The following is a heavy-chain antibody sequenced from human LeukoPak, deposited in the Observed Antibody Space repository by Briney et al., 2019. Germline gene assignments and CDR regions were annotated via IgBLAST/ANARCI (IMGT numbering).Heavy chain of an antibody. CDR2: MYSRGSS. V-gene: IGHV3-66*02. CDR1: GFTVGNNY. J-gene: IGHJ4*02. CDR3: ARGQIVGVQGDF. Sequence: PGGSLRLSCKVSGFTVGNNYMSWVRQAPGKGLEWVALMYSRGSSHYADSVRGRSTISRDSSKNTVYLQMNSLTAEDTAVYYCARGQIVGVQGDFWGQGTLVTVSS. D-gene: IGHD1-26*01.